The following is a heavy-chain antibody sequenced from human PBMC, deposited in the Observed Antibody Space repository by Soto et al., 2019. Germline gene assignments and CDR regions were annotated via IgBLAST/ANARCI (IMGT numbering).Heavy chain of an antibody. CDR2: IYFSGST. V-gene: IGHV4-39*01. J-gene: IGHJ5*02. Sequence: PSETLSLTCTVSGGSISSSSYYWGWIRQPPGKGLEWIGSIYFSGSTYYNPSLKSRVTISVDTSKNQFSLRLSSVTAADTAMYFFARLSGGRSVYFDPWGQGILVTVSS. D-gene: IGHD2-8*02. CDR3: ARLSGGRSVYFDP. CDR1: GGSISSSSYY.